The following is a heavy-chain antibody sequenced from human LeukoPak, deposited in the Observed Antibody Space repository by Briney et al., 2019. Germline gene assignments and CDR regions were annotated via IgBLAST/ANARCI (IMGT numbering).Heavy chain of an antibody. J-gene: IGHJ4*02. CDR1: GYTFSDYY. CDR3: AKTVQYYDILTGYYYFDY. Sequence: GASVKVSCKAFGYTFSDYYIHWVRQAPGQGLEWMGIISPNTRSTTHAQKFQGRVTMTRDLSTRTVYMELRSLRSDDTAVYYCAKTVQYYDILTGYYYFDYWGQGTLVTVSS. CDR2: ISPNTRST. V-gene: IGHV1-46*01. D-gene: IGHD3-9*01.